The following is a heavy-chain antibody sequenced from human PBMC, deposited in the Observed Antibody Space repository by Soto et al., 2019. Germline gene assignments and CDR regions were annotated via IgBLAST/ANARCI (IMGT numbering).Heavy chain of an antibody. CDR2: ISSSSSYI. J-gene: IGHJ6*02. Sequence: GGSLRLSCAASGFTFSSYSMNWVRQAPGKGLEWVSSISSSSSYIYYADSVKGRFTISRDNAKNSLYLQMNSLGAEDTAVYYCARGRTRIQLWSPPYGMDVWGQGTTVNVS. CDR1: GFTFSSYS. D-gene: IGHD5-18*01. CDR3: ARGRTRIQLWSPPYGMDV. V-gene: IGHV3-21*01.